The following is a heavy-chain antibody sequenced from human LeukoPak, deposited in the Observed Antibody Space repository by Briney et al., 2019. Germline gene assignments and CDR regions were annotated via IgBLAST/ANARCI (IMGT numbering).Heavy chain of an antibody. CDR3: ARGKAGRTEFDY. D-gene: IGHD2-8*02. V-gene: IGHV3-30-3*01. CDR2: ISYDGSNK. CDR1: GFTFSSYA. J-gene: IGHJ4*02. Sequence: PGRSLRLSCAASGFTFSSYAMHWVRQAPGKGLEWVAVISYDGSNKYYADSVKGRFTISRDNSKNTLYLQMNSLRAGDTAVYYCARGKAGRTEFDYWGQGTLVTVSS.